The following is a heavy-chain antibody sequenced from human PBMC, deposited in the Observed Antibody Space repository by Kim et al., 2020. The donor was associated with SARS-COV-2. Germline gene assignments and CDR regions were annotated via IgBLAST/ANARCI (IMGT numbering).Heavy chain of an antibody. J-gene: IGHJ4*02. CDR3: ARDYALSYSSGWYAPPSMDF. CDR2: IIPIFGTA. Sequence: SVKVSCKASGGTFSSYAISWVRQAPGQGLEWMGGIIPIFGTANYAQKFQGRVTMTADASTSTAYMELSSLRSEDTAVYYCARDYALSYSSGWYAPPSMDFWGQGTLVTVSS. V-gene: IGHV1-69*13. CDR1: GGTFSSYA. D-gene: IGHD6-19*01.